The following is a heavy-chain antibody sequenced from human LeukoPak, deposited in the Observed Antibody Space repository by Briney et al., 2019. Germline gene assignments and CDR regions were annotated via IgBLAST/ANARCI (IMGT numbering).Heavy chain of an antibody. CDR1: GYTFTSYG. CDR3: AREGEAIFGVVSDAFDI. Sequence: RASVKVSCKASGYTFTSYGISWVRQAPGQGLEWMGWISAYNGNTNYAQKLQGRVTMTTDTSTSTAYMELRSLRSDDTAVYYCAREGEAIFGVVSDAFDIWGQGTMVTVSS. V-gene: IGHV1-18*01. CDR2: ISAYNGNT. J-gene: IGHJ3*02. D-gene: IGHD3-3*01.